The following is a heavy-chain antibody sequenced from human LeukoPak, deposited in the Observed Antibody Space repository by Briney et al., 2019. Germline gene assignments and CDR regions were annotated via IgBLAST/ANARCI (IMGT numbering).Heavy chain of an antibody. CDR1: GGSFSGYY. CDR2: INHSGST. V-gene: IGHV4-34*01. J-gene: IGHJ4*02. Sequence: PSETLSLTCAVYGGSFSGYYWSWIRQPPGKGLEWIGEINHSGSTNYNPSLKSRVTISVDTSKNQFSLKLSSVTAADTAVYYCARVALLRFLEWPFDYWGQGTLVTVSS. CDR3: ARVALLRFLEWPFDY. D-gene: IGHD3-3*01.